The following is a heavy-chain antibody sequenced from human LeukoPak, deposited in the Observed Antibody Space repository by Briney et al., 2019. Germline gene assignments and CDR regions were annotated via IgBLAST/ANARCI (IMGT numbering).Heavy chain of an antibody. V-gene: IGHV3-21*04. CDR1: GFTFTNYW. CDR3: ARTRELLRDYYCYYMDV. CDR2: ISSSSSYI. Sequence: GGSLRLSCAASGFTFTNYWMTWVRQAPGKGLEWVSSISSSSSYIYYADSVKGRFTISRDNAKNSLYLQMNSLRAEDTALYYCARTRELLRDYYCYYMDVWGKGTTVTVSS. J-gene: IGHJ6*03. D-gene: IGHD1-26*01.